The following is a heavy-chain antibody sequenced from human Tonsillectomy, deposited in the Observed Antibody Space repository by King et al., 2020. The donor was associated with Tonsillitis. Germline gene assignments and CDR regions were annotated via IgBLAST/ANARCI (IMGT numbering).Heavy chain of an antibody. J-gene: IGHJ4*02. CDR1: GGSISSGDYY. CDR3: ARDYTRFLEWLHIFDY. D-gene: IGHD3-3*01. CDR2: IYYSGST. V-gene: IGHV4-30-4*01. Sequence: QLQESGPGLVKPSQTLSLTCTVSGGSISSGDYYWSWIRQPPGKGLEWIGYIYYSGSTYYNPSLKGRVTISVDTSKNQFSLKLSSVTAADTAVYYCARDYTRFLEWLHIFDYWGQGTLVTVSS.